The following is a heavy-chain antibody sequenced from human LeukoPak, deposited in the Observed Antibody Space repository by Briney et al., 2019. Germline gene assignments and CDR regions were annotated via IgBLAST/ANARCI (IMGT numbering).Heavy chain of an antibody. J-gene: IGHJ4*02. CDR2: INPSGGST. CDR3: ARGKQGLYYYDSSGYPDY. D-gene: IGHD3-22*01. Sequence: ASVKDSCKASGFTFTSYYMHWVRQAPGQGLEWMGIINPSGGSTSYAQKFQGRVTMTRGMSTSTVYMELSSLRSEDTAVYYCARGKQGLYYYDSSGYPDYWGQGTLVTVSS. CDR1: GFTFTSYY. V-gene: IGHV1-46*01.